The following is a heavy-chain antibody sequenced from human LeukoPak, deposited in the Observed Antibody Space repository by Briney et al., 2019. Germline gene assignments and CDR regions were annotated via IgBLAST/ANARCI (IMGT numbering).Heavy chain of an antibody. J-gene: IGHJ4*02. CDR2: INAGGGST. Sequence: GGSLRLSCAASGFTFSSYAMNWVRQAPGKGLEWVSSINAGGGSTYYADSVKGRFTISRDNSKNTLYLQMNSLRAEDTAVYYCAKPAKTDYADYWGRGTLVTVSS. D-gene: IGHD1-14*01. CDR1: GFTFSSYA. CDR3: AKPAKTDYADY. V-gene: IGHV3-23*01.